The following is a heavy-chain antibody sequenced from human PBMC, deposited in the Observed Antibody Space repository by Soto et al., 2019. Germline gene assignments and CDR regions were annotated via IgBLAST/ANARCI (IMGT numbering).Heavy chain of an antibody. Sequence: QVQLQRWGAGLLKPSETLSLTCAVYGGSFSGYYWSWIRQPPGKGLEWIGEIDHGGSTNCNPSLKSRVALSVDTFKNQFSLKLSSVTAADTAVYYCARGGTQCGGECYIDFWGQGTLVTVSS. V-gene: IGHV4-34*01. D-gene: IGHD2-21*01. J-gene: IGHJ4*02. CDR2: IDHGGST. CDR1: GGSFSGYY. CDR3: ARGGTQCGGECYIDF.